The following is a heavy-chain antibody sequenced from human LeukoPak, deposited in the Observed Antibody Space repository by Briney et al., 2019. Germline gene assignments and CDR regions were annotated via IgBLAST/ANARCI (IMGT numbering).Heavy chain of an antibody. Sequence: ASVKVSCKASGYTFTTYDINWVRQAAGQGREWMGYMNPNSGNRDYAQKFQGRVTITRNTSISTAYMELSSLTSQDTAVYYCARVGGDYGDYFDYWGQGTLVTVSS. V-gene: IGHV1-8*03. CDR2: MNPNSGNR. CDR1: GYTFTTYD. CDR3: ARVGGDYGDYFDY. D-gene: IGHD4-17*01. J-gene: IGHJ4*02.